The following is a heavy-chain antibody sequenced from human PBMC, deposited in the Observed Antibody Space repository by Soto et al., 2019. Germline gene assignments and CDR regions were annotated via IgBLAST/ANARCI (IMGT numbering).Heavy chain of an antibody. V-gene: IGHV3-33*07. CDR1: GLTFSSSG. CDR2: IWYDGSNK. CDR3: ARLRLTGYFDY. J-gene: IGHJ4*02. Sequence: GGSLRLSCAASGLTFSSSGMYWVRQAPGKGLEWVAVIWYDGSNKYYVDSVKGRFTISRDNSKNMLYLQMNSLRAEDTAVYYCARLRLTGYFDYWGQGTLVTVSS.